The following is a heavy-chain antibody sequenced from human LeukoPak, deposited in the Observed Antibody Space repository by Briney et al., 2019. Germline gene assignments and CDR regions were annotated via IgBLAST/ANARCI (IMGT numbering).Heavy chain of an antibody. J-gene: IGHJ4*02. CDR3: ARRGYDSSGTDKRPFDF. CDR2: IYYSGST. Sequence: SETLSLTCSVSGGSISSLYWSWIRQPPGKGLEWIGYIYYSGSTNYNPSLKSRVTISVDTSKNQFSLKLSSVTAADTAVYYCARRGYDSSGTDKRPFDFWGQGTLVTVSS. V-gene: IGHV4-59*08. D-gene: IGHD3-22*01. CDR1: GGSISSLY.